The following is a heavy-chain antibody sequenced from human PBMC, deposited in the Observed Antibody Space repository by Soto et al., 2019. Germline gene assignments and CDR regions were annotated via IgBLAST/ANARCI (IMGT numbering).Heavy chain of an antibody. CDR2: ISYDGSNK. CDR3: AKVLGKWTTVTNYYYYYGMDV. CDR1: GFTFSSYG. D-gene: IGHD4-17*01. Sequence: GGSLRLSCAASGFTFSSYGMHWVRQAPGKGLEWVAVISYDGSNKYYADSVKGRFTISRDNSKNTLYLQMNSLRAEDTAVYYCAKVLGKWTTVTNYYYYYGMDVWGQGTTVTVSS. V-gene: IGHV3-30*18. J-gene: IGHJ6*02.